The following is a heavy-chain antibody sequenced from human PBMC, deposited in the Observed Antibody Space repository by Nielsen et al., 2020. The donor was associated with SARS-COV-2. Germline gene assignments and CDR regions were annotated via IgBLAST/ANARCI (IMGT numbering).Heavy chain of an antibody. V-gene: IGHV3-30*18. CDR1: GFTFSTYG. CDR3: AKDWTAIVVVPSGGVDY. Sequence: LSLTCAASGFTFSTYGMHWVRQAPGKGLEWVAAISYDGSNKYYVDSVRGRFTISRDNSKNTLYLQMSSLREEDTAVYYCAKDWTAIVVVPSGGVDYWGQGTLVTVSS. J-gene: IGHJ4*02. CDR2: ISYDGSNK. D-gene: IGHD2-15*01.